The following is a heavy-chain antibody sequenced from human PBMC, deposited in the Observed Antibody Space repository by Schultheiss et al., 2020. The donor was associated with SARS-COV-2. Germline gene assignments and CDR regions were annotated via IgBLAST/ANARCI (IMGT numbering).Heavy chain of an antibody. CDR3: ARDNSGWSHFDY. D-gene: IGHD6-19*01. Sequence: SETLSLTCTVSGGSISSYYWSWIRQPPGKGLEWIGYIYYSGSTNYNPSLKSRVTISVDTSKNQLSLKLSSVTAADTAVYYCARDNSGWSHFDYWGQGTLVTVSS. J-gene: IGHJ4*02. CDR1: GGSISSYY. CDR2: IYYSGST. V-gene: IGHV4-59*01.